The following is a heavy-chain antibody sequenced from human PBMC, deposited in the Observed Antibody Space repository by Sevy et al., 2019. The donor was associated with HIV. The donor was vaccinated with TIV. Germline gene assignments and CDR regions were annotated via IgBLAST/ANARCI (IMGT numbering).Heavy chain of an antibody. Sequence: KQSQTLSLTCAISGDSVSSNSAAWNWIRQSPSRGLEWLGRTYYRSKWYNDYAVSVKSRITINPDTSKNPFSLQLNSVTPEDTAVYYCARDRGHVYGGNSGLLGWFDPWGQGTLVTVSS. V-gene: IGHV6-1*01. J-gene: IGHJ5*02. D-gene: IGHD2-21*02. CDR1: GDSVSSNSAA. CDR2: TYYRSKWYN. CDR3: ARDRGHVYGGNSGLLGWFDP.